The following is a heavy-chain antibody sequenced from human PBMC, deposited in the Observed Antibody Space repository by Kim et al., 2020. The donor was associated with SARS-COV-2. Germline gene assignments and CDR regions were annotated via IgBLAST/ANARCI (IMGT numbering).Heavy chain of an antibody. J-gene: IGHJ4*02. CDR1: GGSISSGGYY. V-gene: IGHV4-31*03. Sequence: SETLSLTCTVSGGSISSGGYYWSWIRQHPGKGLEWIGYIYYSGSTYYNPSLKSRVTISVDTSKNQFSLKLSSVTAADTAVYYCARDRRYYDFWSGYRGWGQGTLVTVSS. CDR3: ARDRRYYDFWSGYRG. CDR2: IYYSGST. D-gene: IGHD3-3*01.